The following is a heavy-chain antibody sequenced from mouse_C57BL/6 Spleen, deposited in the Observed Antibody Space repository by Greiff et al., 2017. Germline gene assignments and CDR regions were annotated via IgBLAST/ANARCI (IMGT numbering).Heavy chain of an antibody. D-gene: IGHD1-1*01. CDR1: GYTFTDYY. CDR2: INPYNGGT. V-gene: IGHV1-19*01. Sequence: VQLQQSGPVLVKPGASVKMSCKASGYTFTDYYMNWVKQSHGKSLEWIGVINPYNGGTSYNQKFKGKATLTVYKSSSTAYMELNSLTSEDSAVYYCARKDGSSSFAYWGQGTLVTVSA. CDR3: ARKDGSSSFAY. J-gene: IGHJ3*01.